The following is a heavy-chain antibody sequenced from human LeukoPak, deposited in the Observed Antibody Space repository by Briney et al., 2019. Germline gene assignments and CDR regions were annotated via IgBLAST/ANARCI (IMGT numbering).Heavy chain of an antibody. D-gene: IGHD2-15*01. Sequence: GESLRLSCAASGFTVSSNYMSWVRQAPGKGLEWVSVIYSGGSTYYADSVKGRFTISRDNSKNTLYLQMNSLRAEDTAVYYCARPSCSGGSCYYTYWGQGTLVTVSS. CDR3: ARPSCSGGSCYYTY. V-gene: IGHV3-53*01. J-gene: IGHJ4*02. CDR1: GFTVSSNY. CDR2: IYSGGST.